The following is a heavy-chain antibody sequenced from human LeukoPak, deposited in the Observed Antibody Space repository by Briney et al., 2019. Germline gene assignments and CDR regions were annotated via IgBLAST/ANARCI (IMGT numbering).Heavy chain of an antibody. D-gene: IGHD7-27*01. J-gene: IGHJ3*02. CDR2: IYYSGST. V-gene: IGHV4-31*03. CDR1: GGSISSGGYS. Sequence: PSETLSLTCTVSGGSISSGGYSWSWIRQHPGKGLEWIGYIYYSGSTYYNPSLKSRVTISVDTSKNQFSLKLSSVTAADTAVYYCARDALTGASRAFDIWGQGTMVTVSS. CDR3: ARDALTGASRAFDI.